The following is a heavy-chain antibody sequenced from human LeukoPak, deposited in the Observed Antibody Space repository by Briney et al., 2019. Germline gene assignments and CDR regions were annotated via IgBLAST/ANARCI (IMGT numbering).Heavy chain of an antibody. CDR3: AKDNLHYDFWSGYYEGGNWFDP. CDR2: IRYDGSNK. Sequence: GGSLRLSCAASGFTFSSYGMHWVRQAPGKGLEWVAFIRYDGSNKYYADSVKGRFTISRDNSKSTLYLQMNSLRAEDTAVYYCAKDNLHYDFWSGYYEGGNWFDPWGQGTLVTVSS. D-gene: IGHD3-3*01. J-gene: IGHJ5*02. V-gene: IGHV3-30*02. CDR1: GFTFSSYG.